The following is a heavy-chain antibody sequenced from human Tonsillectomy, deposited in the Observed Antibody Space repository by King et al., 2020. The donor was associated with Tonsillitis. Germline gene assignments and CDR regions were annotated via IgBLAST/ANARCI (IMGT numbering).Heavy chain of an antibody. CDR3: AIGSWDY. CDR2: IYSGGSST. D-gene: IGHD6-13*01. Sequence: VQLVESGGGLVQPGGSLRLSCAASGFTFSSYAMSWVRQAPGKGLEWASVIYSGGSSTYYADSVKGRFTISRDNSKNTLYLQMNSLRAEDTAVYYCAIGSWDYWGQGTLVTVSS. V-gene: IGHV3-23*03. CDR1: GFTFSSYA. J-gene: IGHJ4*02.